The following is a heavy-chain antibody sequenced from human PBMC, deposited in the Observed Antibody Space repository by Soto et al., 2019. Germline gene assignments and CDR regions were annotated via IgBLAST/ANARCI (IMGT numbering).Heavy chain of an antibody. CDR2: IYYSGST. V-gene: IGHV4-31*03. J-gene: IGHJ4*02. CDR1: GGSISSGGYY. D-gene: IGHD6-13*01. Sequence: SETLSLTCTASGGSISSGGYYWSWIRQHPGKGLEWIGYIYYSGSTYYNPSLKSRVTISLDTSKNQFSLQLSSVTAADTAVYSRARSFAVAAAGPCDYRRQGTMVTASS. CDR3: ARSFAVAAAGPCDY.